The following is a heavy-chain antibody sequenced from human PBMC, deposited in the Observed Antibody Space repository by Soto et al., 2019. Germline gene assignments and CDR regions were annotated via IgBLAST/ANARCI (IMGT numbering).Heavy chain of an antibody. CDR2: IYYSGNA. CDR3: ARGFPTVVTVDY. V-gene: IGHV4-39*01. J-gene: IGHJ4*02. CDR1: GGSISSSSYY. Sequence: PSETLSLTCTVSGGSISSSSYYWGWIRQPPGKGLEWIGSIYYSGNAYYNPSLKRRVTISVDTAKNQFSLKLSSVTAADTAVYYCARGFPTVVTVDYWGQGTLVTVSS. D-gene: IGHD4-17*01.